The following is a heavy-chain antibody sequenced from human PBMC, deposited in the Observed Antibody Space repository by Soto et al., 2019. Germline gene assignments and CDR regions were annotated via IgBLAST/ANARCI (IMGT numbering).Heavy chain of an antibody. CDR1: GYTFLDFY. V-gene: IGHV1-46*01. J-gene: IGHJ4*02. CDR3: ARDKPFSAGY. D-gene: IGHD3-3*02. Sequence: QVQLVQSGTEVKKPGASVKVSCKASGYTFLDFYIHWVRQAPGQGLEWMGFINPSGGGTTYAQQFQGRLTMTRDTPTGTVYMDLISLRSEDTAIYYCARDKPFSAGYWGKGTL. CDR2: INPSGGGT.